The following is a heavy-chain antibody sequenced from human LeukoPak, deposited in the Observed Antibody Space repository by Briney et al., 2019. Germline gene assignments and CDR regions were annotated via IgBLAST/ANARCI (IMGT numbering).Heavy chain of an antibody. J-gene: IGHJ3*02. Sequence: PSETLSLTCAVYGGSFSGYYWSWIRQPPGKGLELIGEINHSGSTNYNPSLKSRVTISVDTSKNQFSLKLSSVTAADTAVYYCARVGARWLQLKAFDIWGQGTMVTVSS. CDR2: INHSGST. CDR1: GGSFSGYY. CDR3: ARVGARWLQLKAFDI. D-gene: IGHD5-24*01. V-gene: IGHV4-34*01.